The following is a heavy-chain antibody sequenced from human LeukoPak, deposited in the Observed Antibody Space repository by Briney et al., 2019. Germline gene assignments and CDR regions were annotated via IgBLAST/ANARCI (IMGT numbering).Heavy chain of an antibody. CDR3: ARGAAGYSYG. V-gene: IGHV4-59*01. D-gene: IGHD5-18*01. CDR1: GGSISSYY. Sequence: SETQSLTCTVSGGSISSYYWSWIRQPPGKGLEWIGHIYYSGSTNYNPSLKSRVTISIDTSKNQFSLRLSSVTAADTAVYYCARGAAGYSYGWGQGTLVTVSS. J-gene: IGHJ4*02. CDR2: IYYSGST.